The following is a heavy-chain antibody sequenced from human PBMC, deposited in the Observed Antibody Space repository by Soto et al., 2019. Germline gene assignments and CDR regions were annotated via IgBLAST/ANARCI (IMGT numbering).Heavy chain of an antibody. J-gene: IGHJ5*02. CDR2: VYHTGDT. D-gene: IGHD2-21*02. V-gene: IGHV4-4*02. Sequence: SETLSLTCGVSGGTVASSHWWSWVRQSPGGGFEWIGNVYHTGDTNFNPSLQSRVTISVDKSNNQFSLRLNSLTAADTAVYFCAREIVTAGGNNYFDPWGPGTLVTVSS. CDR3: AREIVTAGGNNYFDP. CDR1: GGTVASSHW.